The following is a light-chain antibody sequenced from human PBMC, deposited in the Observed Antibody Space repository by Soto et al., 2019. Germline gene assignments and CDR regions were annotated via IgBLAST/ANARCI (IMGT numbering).Light chain of an antibody. J-gene: IGKJ3*01. CDR2: GAS. CDR3: QQYNNWPFT. V-gene: IGKV3-15*01. Sequence: EIVMTQSPATLSVSPQERATLSCRASQSVSSNLAWYQQKPGQAPRLLIYGASTRATGIPARFSGSESGTEFTLTISSLQSGDFAVYYCQQYNNWPFTFGPGTKVPIK. CDR1: QSVSSN.